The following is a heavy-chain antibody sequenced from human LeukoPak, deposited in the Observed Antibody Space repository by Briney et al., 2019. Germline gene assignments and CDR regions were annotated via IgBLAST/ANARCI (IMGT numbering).Heavy chain of an antibody. V-gene: IGHV1-2*02. D-gene: IGHD2-15*01. CDR2: INPDSVDT. Sequence: ASVKVSSRASGYIFTDYYIQWGREAPGQGLDWLSWINPDSVDTIYPHTFRARVTITTDPSITTAYMELSSLTSYDTAIYYCARILDTFDIWGQGTMVTVS. J-gene: IGHJ3*02. CDR1: GYIFTDYY. CDR3: ARILDTFDI.